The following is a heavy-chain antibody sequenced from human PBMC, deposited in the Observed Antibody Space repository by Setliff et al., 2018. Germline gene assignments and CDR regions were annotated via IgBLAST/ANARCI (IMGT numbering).Heavy chain of an antibody. V-gene: IGHV4-38-2*01. Sequence: TSETLSLTCAVSGYSISSGYYWGWIRQPPGKGLEWIGTMSHVGGTYYNPSLQSRVTISLDASRNQFSLKLSSVTAADTAVYYCARGLGVWLIGWFDPWGQGTLVTVSS. J-gene: IGHJ5*02. D-gene: IGHD5-18*01. CDR2: MSHVGGT. CDR1: GYSISSGYY. CDR3: ARGLGVWLIGWFDP.